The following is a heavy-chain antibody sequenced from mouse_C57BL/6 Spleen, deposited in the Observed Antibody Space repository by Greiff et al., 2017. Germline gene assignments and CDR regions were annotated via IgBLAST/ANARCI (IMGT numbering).Heavy chain of an antibody. CDR1: GFTFTDYY. J-gene: IGHJ4*01. Sequence: EVMLVESGGGLVQPGGSLSLSCAASGFTFTDYYMSWVRQPPGKALEWLCFIRNKANGYTTEYSESVKGRFTISRDNSQSSLYLQMNALRAEDSATYYCARYIDLFYALDDWGQGASVTVS. CDR2: IRNKANGYTT. CDR3: ARYIDLFYALDD. V-gene: IGHV7-3*01.